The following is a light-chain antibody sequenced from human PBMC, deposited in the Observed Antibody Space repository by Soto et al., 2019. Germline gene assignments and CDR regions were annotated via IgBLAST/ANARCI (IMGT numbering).Light chain of an antibody. V-gene: IGKV3-15*01. Sequence: EIVMTQSPATLSVSPGDRATLSFRASQTIGSNLAWYQQKPGQPPRLLIYDASSLESGVPSRFSGSGSGTEFTLTISSLQPDDFATYYCQQYNSYWTFGQGTKVDNK. CDR2: DAS. CDR1: QTIGSN. J-gene: IGKJ1*01. CDR3: QQYNSYWT.